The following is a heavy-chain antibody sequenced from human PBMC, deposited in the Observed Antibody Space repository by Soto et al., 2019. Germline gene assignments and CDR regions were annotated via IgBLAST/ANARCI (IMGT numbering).Heavy chain of an antibody. D-gene: IGHD3-22*01. Sequence: GESLKISCKGSGYSFAGYWITWVRQKPGKGLEWMGRIDPSDSQTYYSPSFRGHVTISATKSITTVFLQWSSPRASDTAMYYCARQIYDSDTGPNFQYYFDSWGQGTPVTVSS. V-gene: IGHV5-10-1*01. CDR2: IDPSDSQT. CDR3: ARQIYDSDTGPNFQYYFDS. J-gene: IGHJ4*02. CDR1: GYSFAGYW.